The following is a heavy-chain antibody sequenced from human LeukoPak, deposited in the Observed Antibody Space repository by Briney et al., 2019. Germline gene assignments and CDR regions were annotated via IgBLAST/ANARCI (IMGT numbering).Heavy chain of an antibody. J-gene: IGHJ4*02. CDR1: GLTFRAYG. V-gene: IGHV3-23*01. CDR2: ISGGGDTT. Sequence: EGSLRLSLPASGLTFRAYGMSWVRQAPGKGLEGVSSISGGGDTTYYADSVRGRFTISRDNSKNTMYLQMNSLRAEDTAVYYCAILGPLDYWGQGTLVAVCS. CDR3: AILGPLDY.